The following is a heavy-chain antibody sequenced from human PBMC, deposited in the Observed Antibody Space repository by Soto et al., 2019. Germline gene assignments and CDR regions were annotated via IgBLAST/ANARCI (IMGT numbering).Heavy chain of an antibody. CDR1: GYSFTSYW. CDR2: IYPGDSDT. J-gene: IGHJ4*02. D-gene: IGHD3-22*01. Sequence: GESLKISCKGSGYSFTSYWIGWVRQMPGKGLDWMGIIYPGDSDTRYSPSFQGQVTISADKSISTAYLQWSSLKASDTAMYYCARYYYDSSGSKQSGNYFDYWGQGTLVTVSS. CDR3: ARYYYDSSGSKQSGNYFDY. V-gene: IGHV5-51*01.